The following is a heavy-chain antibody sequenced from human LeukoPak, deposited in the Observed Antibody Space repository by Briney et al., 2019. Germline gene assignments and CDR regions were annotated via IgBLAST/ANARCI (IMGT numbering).Heavy chain of an antibody. V-gene: IGHV1-2*02. CDR2: INPNSGGT. D-gene: IGHD6-6*01. CDR3: ARLTRVGSSSSYNWFDP. Sequence: ASVKVSCKASGYTFTGYYMHWVRQAPGQGLEWMGWINPNSGGTNYAQKFQGRVTITRDTSISTAYMELSRLRSDDTAVYYCARLTRVGSSSSYNWFDPWGQGTLVTVSS. J-gene: IGHJ5*02. CDR1: GYTFTGYY.